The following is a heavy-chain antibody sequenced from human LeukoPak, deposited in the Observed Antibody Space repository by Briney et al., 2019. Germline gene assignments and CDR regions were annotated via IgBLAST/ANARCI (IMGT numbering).Heavy chain of an antibody. D-gene: IGHD5-12*01. CDR2: INPNSGGT. Sequence: ASVKVSCTASGYTFTVYYMHWVRQAPGQGLEWMGWINPNSGGTNYAQKFQGRVTMTRDTSISTAYMELSRLRSDDTAVYYCARLTQVASYYFDYWGQGTLVTVSS. V-gene: IGHV1-2*02. CDR3: ARLTQVASYYFDY. CDR1: GYTFTVYY. J-gene: IGHJ4*02.